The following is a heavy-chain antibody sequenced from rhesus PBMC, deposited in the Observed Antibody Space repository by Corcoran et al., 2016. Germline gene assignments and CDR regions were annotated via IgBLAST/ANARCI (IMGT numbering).Heavy chain of an antibody. D-gene: IGHD1-20*01. Sequence: QVQLQESGPGVVKPSETLSLTCAVSGGSISDSYRWSWIRQPPGKGLEWIGYIYGSSTSTHYNPSLRSRVTISKDTSTNQFSLKLSSVTAADTAVYYCARDGYSWNNAFEDWGQGVLVTVSS. V-gene: IGHV4S10*01. J-gene: IGHJ4*01. CDR1: GGSISDSYR. CDR2: IYGSSTST. CDR3: ARDGYSWNNAFED.